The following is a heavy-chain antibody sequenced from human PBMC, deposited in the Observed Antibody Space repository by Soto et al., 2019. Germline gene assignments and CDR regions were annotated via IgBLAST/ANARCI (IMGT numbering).Heavy chain of an antibody. D-gene: IGHD3-22*01. Sequence: ASVKVSCKASGYTFTGYYMHWVRQAPGQGLEWMGWINPNSGGTNYAQKFQGGVTMTRDTSISTAYMELSRLRSDDTAVYYCARSFAGFRVYDSSGHDAFDIWGQGTMVTVS. CDR2: INPNSGGT. CDR1: GYTFTGYY. CDR3: ARSFAGFRVYDSSGHDAFDI. J-gene: IGHJ3*02. V-gene: IGHV1-2*02.